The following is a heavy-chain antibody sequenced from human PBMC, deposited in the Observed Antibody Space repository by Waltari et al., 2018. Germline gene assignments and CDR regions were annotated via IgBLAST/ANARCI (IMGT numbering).Heavy chain of an antibody. J-gene: IGHJ6*02. CDR1: GGSISSSSYY. D-gene: IGHD3-3*01. CDR3: ASPLYYDFWSGYSNSNYYYYGMDV. CDR2: IYYSGST. Sequence: QLQLQESGPGLVKPSETLSLTCTVSGGSISSSSYYWGWIRQPPGKGLEWIGSIYYSGSTYYNPSLKSRVTISVDTSKNQFSLKLSSVTAADTAVYYCASPLYYDFWSGYSNSNYYYYGMDVWGQGTTVTVSS. V-gene: IGHV4-39*01.